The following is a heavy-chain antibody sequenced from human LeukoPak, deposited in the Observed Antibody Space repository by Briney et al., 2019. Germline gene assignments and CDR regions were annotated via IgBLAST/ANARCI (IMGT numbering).Heavy chain of an antibody. Sequence: PSETLSLTCTVSGGSISSYYWSWIRQPPGKGLEWIGYIYYSGSTNYNPSLKSRVTISVDTSKNQFSLKLSSVTAADTAVYYCARRSGSYWEGYYFDYWAREPWSPSPQ. CDR2: IYYSGST. V-gene: IGHV4-59*08. J-gene: IGHJ4*02. D-gene: IGHD1-26*01. CDR3: ARRSGSYWEGYYFDY. CDR1: GGSISSYY.